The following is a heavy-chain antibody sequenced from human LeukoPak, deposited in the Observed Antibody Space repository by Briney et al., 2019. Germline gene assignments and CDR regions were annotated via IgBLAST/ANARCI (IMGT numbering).Heavy chain of an antibody. V-gene: IGHV3-30*04. Sequence: GRSLRLSCAASGFTFSSYAMLWVRQAPGKGLEWVAVISYDGSNKYYADSVKGRFTISRDNSKNTLYLQMNSLRAEDTAVYYCARDWGDIVVVVAASYFDYWGQGTLVTVSS. J-gene: IGHJ4*02. CDR2: ISYDGSNK. D-gene: IGHD2-15*01. CDR3: ARDWGDIVVVVAASYFDY. CDR1: GFTFSSYA.